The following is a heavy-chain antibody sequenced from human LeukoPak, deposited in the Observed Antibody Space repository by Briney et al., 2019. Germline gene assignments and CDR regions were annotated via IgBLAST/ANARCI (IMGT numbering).Heavy chain of an antibody. Sequence: PGGSLRLSCAASGVTFSKNAMSWVRQAPGKGLEWVSSISGSGADTYYADSVKGRFTISRDNAKNTAYLQMNSLRAEDTAVYYCAKDPYGTRYFDYWGQGTLVTAS. CDR1: GVTFSKNA. V-gene: IGHV3-23*01. CDR2: ISGSGADT. D-gene: IGHD2-2*01. CDR3: AKDPYGTRYFDY. J-gene: IGHJ4*02.